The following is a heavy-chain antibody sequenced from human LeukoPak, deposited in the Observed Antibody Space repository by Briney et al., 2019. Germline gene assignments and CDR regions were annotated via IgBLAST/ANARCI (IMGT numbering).Heavy chain of an antibody. D-gene: IGHD1-1*01. V-gene: IGHV4-59*08. CDR2: IFDSGNT. Sequence: PSETVSLTCTVSGGSITSNFWSWIRQPPGKGLEWIGYIFDSGNTRYNPSLKSRATISRDTSKNQFSLRLNSVTAADTAVYYCARATPNWMPPDYWGQGTLVTMSS. J-gene: IGHJ4*02. CDR1: GGSITSNF. CDR3: ARATPNWMPPDY.